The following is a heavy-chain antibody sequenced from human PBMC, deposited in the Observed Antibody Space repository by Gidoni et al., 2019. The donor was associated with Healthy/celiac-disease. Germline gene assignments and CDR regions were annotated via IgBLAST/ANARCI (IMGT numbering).Heavy chain of an antibody. D-gene: IGHD2-2*02. CDR1: GGSLSSSSYY. Sequence: LQLQESGPGLVKPSETLSLTCTVSGGSLSSSSYYWGWIRQPPGKGLEWSGSIYYSGSTYYNPSLKSRVTISVDTSKNQFSLKLSSVTAADTAVYYCARDLEGYCSSTSCYMSWFDPWGQGTLVTVSS. CDR3: ARDLEGYCSSTSCYMSWFDP. V-gene: IGHV4-39*07. CDR2: IYYSGST. J-gene: IGHJ5*02.